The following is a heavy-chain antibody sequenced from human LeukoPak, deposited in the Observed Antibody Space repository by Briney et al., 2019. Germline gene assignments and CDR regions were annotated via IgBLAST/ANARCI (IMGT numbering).Heavy chain of an antibody. Sequence: PGRSLRLSCAASGFTFSTYGMHWVRQAPGKGLDWVALIWYDGSNEYYAHSVKGRFTISRANSKNTLYLQMNSLRAEDTAIYYCARDYSSGNEGQDYWGQGTLVTVSS. CDR2: IWYDGSNE. V-gene: IGHV3-33*01. CDR3: ARDYSSGNEGQDY. J-gene: IGHJ4*02. CDR1: GFTFSTYG. D-gene: IGHD4-23*01.